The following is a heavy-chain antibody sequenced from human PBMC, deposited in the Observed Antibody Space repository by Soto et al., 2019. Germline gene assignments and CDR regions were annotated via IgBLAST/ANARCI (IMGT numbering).Heavy chain of an antibody. J-gene: IGHJ5*02. D-gene: IGHD3-10*01. V-gene: IGHV1-2*02. CDR2: INPYSGGA. CDR1: GYTLTELS. Sequence: GASVKVSCKVSGYTLTELSMHWVRQAPGQGLEWMGWINPYSGGADYAQSFQGRVTMTRDTSISTVYMELSRLRFDDTAVYYCARVIRGAYYNSPLDTWGQGTVVTVSS. CDR3: ARVIRGAYYNSPLDT.